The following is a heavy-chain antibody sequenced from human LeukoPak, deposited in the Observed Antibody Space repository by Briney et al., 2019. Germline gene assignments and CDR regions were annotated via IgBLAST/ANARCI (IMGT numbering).Heavy chain of an antibody. Sequence: SETLSLTCTVSGGSISSGSYYWSWIRRPAGKGLEWIGRIYTSGSTNYNPSLKSRVTISVDTSKNQFSLKLSSVTAADTAVYYCARGISSYYYYYMDVWGKGTTVTVSS. J-gene: IGHJ6*03. CDR1: GGSISSGSYY. CDR2: IYTSGST. V-gene: IGHV4-61*02. CDR3: ARGISSYYYYYMDV.